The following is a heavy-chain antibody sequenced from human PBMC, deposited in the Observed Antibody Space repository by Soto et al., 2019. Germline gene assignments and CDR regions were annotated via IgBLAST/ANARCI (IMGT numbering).Heavy chain of an antibody. CDR3: ASHPRDNSGYWYYFDY. CDR2: ITSSSSYI. V-gene: IGHV3-21*01. D-gene: IGHD3-22*01. J-gene: IGHJ4*02. CDR1: GFTFSSYS. Sequence: PGGSLRLSCAASGFTFSSYSMNWVRQAPGKGLEWVSSITSSSSYIYYADSVKGRFTISRDNAKNSLYLQMNSLRAEDTAVYYCASHPRDNSGYWYYFDYWGQGNLVTVSS.